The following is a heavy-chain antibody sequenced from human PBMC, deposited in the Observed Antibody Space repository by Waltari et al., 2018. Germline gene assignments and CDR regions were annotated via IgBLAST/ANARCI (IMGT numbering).Heavy chain of an antibody. CDR1: GFTFSSYS. CDR3: ARVASKLLGPPRY. Sequence: EVQLVESGGGLVKPGGSLRLSCAASGFTFSSYSMNLVRQAPGKGLEWVSSISSSSSYIYYADSVKGRFTISRDNAKNSLYLQMNSLRAEDTAVYYCARVASKLLGPPRYWGQGTLVTVSS. J-gene: IGHJ4*02. D-gene: IGHD1-26*01. CDR2: ISSSSSYI. V-gene: IGHV3-21*03.